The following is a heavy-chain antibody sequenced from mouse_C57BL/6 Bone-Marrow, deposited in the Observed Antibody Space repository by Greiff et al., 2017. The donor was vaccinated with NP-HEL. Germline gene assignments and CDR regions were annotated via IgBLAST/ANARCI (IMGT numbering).Heavy chain of an antibody. Sequence: VQLQQSGAELAKPGASVKLSCKASGYTFTSYWMHWVKQRPGQGLEWIGYINPSSGYTKYNQKFKDKATLPADKSSSTAYMQLSSLTYEDSAVYYCARPPAHYYGLYWYFDVWGTGTTVTVSS. D-gene: IGHD1-2*01. CDR2: INPSSGYT. J-gene: IGHJ1*03. CDR1: GYTFTSYW. V-gene: IGHV1-7*01. CDR3: ARPPAHYYGLYWYFDV.